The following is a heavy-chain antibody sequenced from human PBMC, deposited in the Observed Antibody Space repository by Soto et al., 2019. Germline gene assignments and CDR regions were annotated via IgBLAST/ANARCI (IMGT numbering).Heavy chain of an antibody. Sequence: QGQLVESGGGVVQPGRSLRLSCAASGFTFSSYAMHWVRQAPGKGLEWVAVISYDGSNKYYADSVKGRFTISRDNSKNTLYLQMNSLRAEDTAVYYCARDSLFGRGPYNWKTTGRDYYYYGMDVWGQGTTVTVSS. J-gene: IGHJ6*02. D-gene: IGHD1-20*01. V-gene: IGHV3-30-3*01. CDR3: ARDSLFGRGPYNWKTTGRDYYYYGMDV. CDR2: ISYDGSNK. CDR1: GFTFSSYA.